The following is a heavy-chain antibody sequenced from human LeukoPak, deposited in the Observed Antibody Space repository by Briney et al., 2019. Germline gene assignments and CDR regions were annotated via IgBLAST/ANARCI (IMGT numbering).Heavy chain of an antibody. V-gene: IGHV1-69*13. CDR1: GYTFTSYY. D-gene: IGHD6-13*01. J-gene: IGHJ4*02. CDR2: IIPIFGTA. CDR3: ARDLMGAAGI. Sequence: GASVKVSCKASGYTFTSYYMHWVRQAPGQGLEWMGGIIPIFGTANYAQKFQGRVTITADESTSTAYMELSSLRSEDTAVYYCARDLMGAAGIWGQGTLVTVSS.